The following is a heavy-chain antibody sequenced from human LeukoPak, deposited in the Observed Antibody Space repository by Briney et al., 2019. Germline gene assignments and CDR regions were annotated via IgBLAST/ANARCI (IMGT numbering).Heavy chain of an antibody. D-gene: IGHD5-18*01. CDR1: GFTVSNNY. CDR2: ISSSSSYI. Sequence: GSLRLSCAASGFTVSNNYMTWVRQAPGKGLEWVSSISSSSSYIYYADSVKGRFTVSRDNANTSVYLQMNSLRAEDTAVYYCAKEGDTTLVTFGSWGQGTLVTVSS. CDR3: AKEGDTTLVTFGS. V-gene: IGHV3-21*01. J-gene: IGHJ5*01.